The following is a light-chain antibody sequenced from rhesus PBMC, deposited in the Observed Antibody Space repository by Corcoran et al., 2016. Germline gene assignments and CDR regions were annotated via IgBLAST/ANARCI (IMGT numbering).Light chain of an antibody. CDR3: LLYYSGADV. J-gene: IGLJ6*01. Sequence: QAVVTQEPSLTVSPGGPVTLPCGSSSGAVTSGNYPNWFQQKPGQAPRGLIYNTNSKHSWSPARFSGAPAGGTAPLTLSGAQPEEAAEYYCLLYYSGADVFGSGTKLTV. CDR1: SGAVTSGNY. CDR2: NTN. V-gene: IGLV7-76*01.